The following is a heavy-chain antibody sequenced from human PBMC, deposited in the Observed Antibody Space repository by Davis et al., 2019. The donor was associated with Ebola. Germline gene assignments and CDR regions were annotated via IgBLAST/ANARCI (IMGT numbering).Heavy chain of an antibody. V-gene: IGHV4-4*07. CDR1: GTSISRYH. J-gene: IGHJ6*02. D-gene: IGHD4-11*01. CDR3: ARGGTTTPAGYYYYYHGMDV. Sequence: MPSETLSLTCTVSGTSISRYHWNWIRQSAGKALEWTGRLQIVGNTLYNPSLKTRVSMSVDTSRNQFSLSLTSVTAADAAVYYCARGGTTTPAGYYYYYHGMDVWGQGTTVSVSS. CDR2: LQIVGNT.